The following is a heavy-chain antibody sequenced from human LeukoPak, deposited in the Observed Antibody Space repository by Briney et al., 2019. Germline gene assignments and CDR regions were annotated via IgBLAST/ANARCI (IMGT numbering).Heavy chain of an antibody. CDR3: ARDGPYRRDGYNFIAFDI. CDR1: GGTFSSYA. D-gene: IGHD5-24*01. CDR2: IIPIFGTA. V-gene: IGHV1-69*05. Sequence: SVKVSCKASGGTFSSYATSWVRQAPGQGLEWMGRIIPIFGTANYAQKFQGRVTITTDESTSTAYMELSSLRSEDTAVYYCARDGPYRRDGYNFIAFDIWGQGTMVTVSS. J-gene: IGHJ3*02.